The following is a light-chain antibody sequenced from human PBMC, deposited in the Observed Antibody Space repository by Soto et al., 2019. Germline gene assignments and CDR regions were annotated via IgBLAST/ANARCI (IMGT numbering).Light chain of an antibody. V-gene: IGLV2-11*01. J-gene: IGLJ2*01. CDR2: DVT. CDR3: CSYVGSYIFVI. Sequence: QSALTQPRSVSGSPGQSVTISCTGTSSDVGDYDYVSWYQPHPGKAPKLMIYDVTKRPSGVPDRFSGSKSGNTASLTISGLQAEDEADYYCCSYVGSYIFVIFGGGTKLTVL. CDR1: SSDVGDYDY.